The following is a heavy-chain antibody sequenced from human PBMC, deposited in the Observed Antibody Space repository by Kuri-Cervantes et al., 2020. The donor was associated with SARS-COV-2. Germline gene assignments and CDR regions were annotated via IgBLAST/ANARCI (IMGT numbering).Heavy chain of an antibody. D-gene: IGHD3-3*01. Sequence: SETLSLTCTVSGGSISSHYWSWIRQPPGKGLEWIGYIYYSGSTNYNPSLKSRVTISLNTSKNQFSLKLSSVTAADTAVYYCAREMIWYDFWSGYSCYFDYWGQGTLVTVSS. CDR1: GGSISSHY. CDR2: IYYSGST. V-gene: IGHV4-59*11. J-gene: IGHJ4*02. CDR3: AREMIWYDFWSGYSCYFDY.